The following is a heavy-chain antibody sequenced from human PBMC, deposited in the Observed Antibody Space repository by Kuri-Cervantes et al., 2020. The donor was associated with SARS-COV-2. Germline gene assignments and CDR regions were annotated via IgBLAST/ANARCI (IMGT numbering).Heavy chain of an antibody. J-gene: IGHJ4*02. CDR3: ARTYDSSAPFDY. Sequence: SGPTLVKPTQTLTLTCTFSGFSLSTSGVGVGWIRQPPGKALEWLARIDWDDDKFYSTSLKTRLTISKDTSKNQVVLTMTNMDPVDTATYYCARTYDSSAPFDYWGQGTLVTVSS. V-gene: IGHV2-70*04. D-gene: IGHD3-22*01. CDR1: GFSLSTSGVG. CDR2: IDWDDDK.